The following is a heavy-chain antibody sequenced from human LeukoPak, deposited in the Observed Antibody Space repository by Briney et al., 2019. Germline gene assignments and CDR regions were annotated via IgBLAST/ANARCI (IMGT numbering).Heavy chain of an antibody. CDR3: ARRVLRGASDTILRGAYFDY. CDR1: GGSINSYY. Sequence: SETLSLTCTVSGGSINSYYWSWIRQPPGKGLEWIGYIYHTGSTNYNPSLKSRVTISLDTSRNQFSLKLSSVTAADTAVYYRARRVLRGASDTILRGAYFDYWGQGPWSPSPQ. J-gene: IGHJ4*02. CDR2: IYHTGST. D-gene: IGHD5-18*01. V-gene: IGHV4-59*08.